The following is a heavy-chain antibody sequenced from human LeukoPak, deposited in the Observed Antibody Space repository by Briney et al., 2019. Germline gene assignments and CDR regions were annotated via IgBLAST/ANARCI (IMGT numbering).Heavy chain of an antibody. J-gene: IGHJ5*02. Sequence: ASVKVSCKASGYTFTSYGISWVRQAPGQGLAWMGWISAYNGNTNYAQKLQGRVTMTTDTSTSTAYMELRSLRSDDTAVYYCARGARADIVVVPAAPEGGWFDPWGQGTLVTVSS. CDR2: ISAYNGNT. D-gene: IGHD2-2*01. V-gene: IGHV1-18*01. CDR1: GYTFTSYG. CDR3: ARGARADIVVVPAAPEGGWFDP.